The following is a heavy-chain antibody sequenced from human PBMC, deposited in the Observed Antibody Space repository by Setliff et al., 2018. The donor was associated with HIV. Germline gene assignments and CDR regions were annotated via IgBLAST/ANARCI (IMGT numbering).Heavy chain of an antibody. V-gene: IGHV4-59*11. Sequence: SETLSLTCSVSGDSSSSHCWSWIRQPPGKGLEWIGSIYYTGSTDYNPSLKSRVTISVDTSKNQISLKLTSVTAADTAVYYCARASSSSWYYFDYWGQGTLVTSPQ. CDR1: GDSSSSHC. CDR2: IYYTGST. CDR3: ARASSSSWYYFDY. D-gene: IGHD6-13*01. J-gene: IGHJ4*02.